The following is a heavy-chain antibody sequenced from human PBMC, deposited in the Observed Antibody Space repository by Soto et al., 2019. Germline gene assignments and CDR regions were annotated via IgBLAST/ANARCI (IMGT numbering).Heavy chain of an antibody. CDR2: ISSSSSYI. CDR3: ARLGVVYCSSTSCYDGWELFDP. CDR1: GFTFSSYS. Sequence: EVQLVESGGGLVKPGGSLRLSCAASGFTFSSYSMNWVLQAPGKGLEWVSSISSSSSYIYYADSVKGRFTISRDHAKNSLYLQMNSLRAEDTAVYYCARLGVVYCSSTSCYDGWELFDPWGQGTLVTVSS. V-gene: IGHV3-21*01. J-gene: IGHJ5*02. D-gene: IGHD2-2*01.